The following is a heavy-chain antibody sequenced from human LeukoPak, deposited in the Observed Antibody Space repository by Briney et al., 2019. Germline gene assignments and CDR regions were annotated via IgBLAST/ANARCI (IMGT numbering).Heavy chain of an antibody. Sequence: GGCLRLSCGAPYISATNNFISWVRQAPGQGVEWVSLICTGGRTYNAESVRGRFPLSRDNSQYTVYLQMNRLRAEDTAVYYCARDSCGGSWYLNHFTMDVGGQGTSVTVSS. CDR2: ICTGGRT. V-gene: IGHV3-53*01. D-gene: IGHD2-15*01. CDR1: YISATNNF. CDR3: ARDSCGGSWYLNHFTMDV. J-gene: IGHJ6*02.